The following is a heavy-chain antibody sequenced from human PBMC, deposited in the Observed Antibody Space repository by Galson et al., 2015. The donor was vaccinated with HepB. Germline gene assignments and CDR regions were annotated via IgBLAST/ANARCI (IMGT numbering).Heavy chain of an antibody. V-gene: IGHV4-59*08. CDR2: IYYSGST. D-gene: IGHD6-13*01. CDR3: ARLSGGAAAGTSHLGV. CDR1: GGSISSYY. Sequence: SETLSLTCTVSGGSISSYYWSWIRQPPGKGLEWIGYIYYSGSTNYNPSLKSRVTISVDTSKNQFSLKLSSVTAADTAVYYCARLSGGAAAGTSHLGVWGQGTLVTVSS. J-gene: IGHJ4*02.